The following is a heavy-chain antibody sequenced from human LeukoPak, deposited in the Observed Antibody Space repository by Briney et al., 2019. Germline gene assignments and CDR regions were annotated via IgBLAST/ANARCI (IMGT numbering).Heavy chain of an antibody. CDR3: ARLSDSSSWYNWFDP. CDR1: GYTFTSYG. V-gene: IGHV1-18*01. D-gene: IGHD6-13*01. Sequence: GASVKVSCKASGYTFTSYGISWVRQAPGQGLEWMGWISAYNGNTNCAQKLQGRVTMTTDTSTSTAHMELRSLRSDDTAVYYCARLSDSSSWYNWFDPWGQGTLVTVSS. J-gene: IGHJ5*02. CDR2: ISAYNGNT.